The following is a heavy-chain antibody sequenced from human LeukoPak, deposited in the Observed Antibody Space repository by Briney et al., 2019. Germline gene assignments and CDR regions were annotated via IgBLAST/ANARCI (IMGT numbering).Heavy chain of an antibody. V-gene: IGHV4-61*02. CDR2: ISSSGST. CDR3: ARGPYSYDSLGAFDI. CDR1: GDSISSGDYY. D-gene: IGHD3-22*01. Sequence: KSSQTLSLTCTVSGDSISSGDYYWSWIRQPAGKGLEWIGRISSSGSTNYNPSLKSRVTISVDTSKNQFSLKLSSVTAADTAVYFCARGPYSYDSLGAFDIWGQGTMVTVSS. J-gene: IGHJ3*02.